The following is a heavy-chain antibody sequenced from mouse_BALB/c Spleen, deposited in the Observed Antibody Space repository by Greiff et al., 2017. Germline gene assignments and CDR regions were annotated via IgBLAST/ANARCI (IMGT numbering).Heavy chain of an antibody. Sequence: EVQRVESGAELVRSGASVKLSCTASGFNIKDYYMHWVKQRPEQGLEWIGWIDPENGDTEYAPKFQGKATMTADTSSNTAYLQLSSLTSEDTAVYYCNAARATMDYWGQGTSVTVSS. J-gene: IGHJ4*01. D-gene: IGHD3-1*01. V-gene: IGHV14-4*02. CDR3: NAARATMDY. CDR1: GFNIKDYY. CDR2: IDPENGDT.